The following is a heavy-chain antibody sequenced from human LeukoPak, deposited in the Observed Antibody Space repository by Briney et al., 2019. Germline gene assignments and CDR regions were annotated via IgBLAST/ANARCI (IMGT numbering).Heavy chain of an antibody. CDR3: ARDVDIVVVVAAHGRWFDP. Sequence: SETLSLTCTVSGGSISSHYWSWIRQPPGKGLEWIGYIDYIGSANYNPSLKSRVTISRDTSKNQFSLKLSSVTAADTAVYYCARDVDIVVVVAAHGRWFDPWGQGTLVTVSS. CDR2: IDYIGSA. V-gene: IGHV4-59*11. CDR1: GGSISSHY. D-gene: IGHD2-15*01. J-gene: IGHJ5*02.